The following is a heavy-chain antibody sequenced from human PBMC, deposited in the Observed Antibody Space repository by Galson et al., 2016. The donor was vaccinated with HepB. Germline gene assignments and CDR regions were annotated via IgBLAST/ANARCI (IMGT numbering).Heavy chain of an antibody. Sequence: SLRLSRAASGFPFRDYAMNWVRQAPGKGLQWVSTIRGSGDKTYYGESVKGRFAVSRDNSKNTLSLQLSSLGAEYTAVYYCVRSNFADYWGQGVLVTVTS. J-gene: IGHJ4*02. CDR3: VRSNFADY. V-gene: IGHV3-23*01. CDR2: IRGSGDKT. CDR1: GFPFRDYA. D-gene: IGHD4-11*01.